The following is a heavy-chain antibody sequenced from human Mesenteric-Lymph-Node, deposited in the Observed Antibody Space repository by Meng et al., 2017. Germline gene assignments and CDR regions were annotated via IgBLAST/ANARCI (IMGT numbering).Heavy chain of an antibody. V-gene: IGHV1-18*01. D-gene: IGHD3-22*01. CDR1: GYTFTSYG. J-gene: IGHJ4*02. CDR3: ARDVFYYYDSRGYEFDY. CDR2: ISAYNGNT. Sequence: ASVKVSCKASGYTFTSYGISWVRQAPGQGLEWMGWISAYNGNTNYAQKLQGRVTMTTDTSTSTAYMELRSLRSDDTAVYYCARDVFYYYDSRGYEFDYWGQGTLVTVSS.